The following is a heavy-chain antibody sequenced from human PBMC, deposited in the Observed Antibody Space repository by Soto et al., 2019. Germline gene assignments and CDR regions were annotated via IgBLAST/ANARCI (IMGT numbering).Heavy chain of an antibody. Sequence: QVQLVQSGAEVKKPGASVKVSCKASGYTFTSYDINWVRQATGQGLEWMGWMNTNSGNTGYAQQCEGRVTMTRSASLSTANRERSGLRSEVTAVYYCARGVQLWEQWLVRSWFDPWGQGTLVTVSS. CDR3: ARGVQLWEQWLVRSWFDP. CDR2: MNTNSGNT. CDR1: GYTFTSYD. J-gene: IGHJ5*02. V-gene: IGHV1-8*01. D-gene: IGHD6-19*01.